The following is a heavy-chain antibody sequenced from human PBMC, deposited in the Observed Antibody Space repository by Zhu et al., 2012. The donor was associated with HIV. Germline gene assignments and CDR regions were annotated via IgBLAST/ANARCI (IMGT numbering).Heavy chain of an antibody. Sequence: QVQLQESGPGLVKPSETLSLTCSVSGGSITNSDYYWAWIRQSPRKGLEWIGSIYYSGDTYYSPSLKSRVTMSLDTSEKQFSLRLSSVTAADTALYYCARLDISQNALDLWGQGAMVTVSA. J-gene: IGHJ3*01. V-gene: IGHV4-39*07. CDR1: GGSITNSDYY. D-gene: IGHD5-12*01. CDR2: IYYSGDT. CDR3: ARLDISQNALDL.